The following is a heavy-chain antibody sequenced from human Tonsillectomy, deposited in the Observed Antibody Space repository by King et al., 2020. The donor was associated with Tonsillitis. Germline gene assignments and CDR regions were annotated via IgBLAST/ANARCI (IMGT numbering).Heavy chain of an antibody. CDR2: TYFRSKWSN. CDR1: GDSVSTNNVA. Sequence: VQLQQSGPGLVKPSQTLSLTCAISGDSVSTNNVAWNWIRQSPSRGFEWLGRTYFRSKWSNDYAMSVKSRITVSPDTSKNQFSLQLNSVTPEDTAVYFCARSARGLAGTYYSFDSWGQGTLVTVSS. V-gene: IGHV6-1*01. D-gene: IGHD1-26*01. CDR3: ARSARGLAGTYYSFDS. J-gene: IGHJ4*02.